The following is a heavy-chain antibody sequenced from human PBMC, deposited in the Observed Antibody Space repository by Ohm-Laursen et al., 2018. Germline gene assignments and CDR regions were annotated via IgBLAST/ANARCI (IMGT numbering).Heavy chain of an antibody. CDR2: IYSGGST. D-gene: IGHD2-2*01. CDR3: ARGFDCSSTSCAGLDV. J-gene: IGHJ6*02. CDR1: GFTVSSNY. V-gene: IGHV3-53*01. Sequence: GSLRLSCAATGFTVSSNYMSWVRQAPGKGLEWVSVIYSGGSTYYADSVKGRFTISRDNSKSTLYLQMNSLRAEDTALYYCARGFDCSSTSCAGLDVWGQGTTVTVSS.